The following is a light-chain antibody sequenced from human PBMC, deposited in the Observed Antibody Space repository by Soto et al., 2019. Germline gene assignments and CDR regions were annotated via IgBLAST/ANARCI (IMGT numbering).Light chain of an antibody. CDR1: QSLLHSNGYNY. Sequence: DIVMTQSPLSLPVTPGEPASISCRSSQSLLHSNGYNYLNWYLQKPGQSPQLLIYLGSNRASGVPDRFSGGGSGTDFTLKISRVEAEDVGVYYCMQALQAPMYTFGQGTKLEV. CDR2: LGS. J-gene: IGKJ2*01. CDR3: MQALQAPMYT. V-gene: IGKV2-28*01.